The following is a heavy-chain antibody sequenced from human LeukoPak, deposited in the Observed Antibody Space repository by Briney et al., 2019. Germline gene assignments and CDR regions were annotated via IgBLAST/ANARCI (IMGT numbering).Heavy chain of an antibody. CDR2: IWYDESKK. D-gene: IGHD6-13*01. Sequence: HAGGSLRLSCAASGFSFSRSGMHWVRQAPGKGLEWVAVIWYDESKKFYADSVKGRFTISRDNSKNTLYLQMNSLRAEDTAVYYCAREGIAAAGSHWGQGTLVTVSS. J-gene: IGHJ4*02. CDR1: GFSFSRSG. V-gene: IGHV3-33*01. CDR3: AREGIAAAGSH.